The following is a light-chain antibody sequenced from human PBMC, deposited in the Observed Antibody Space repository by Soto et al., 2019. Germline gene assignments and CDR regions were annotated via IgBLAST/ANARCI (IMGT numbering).Light chain of an antibody. CDR3: QHTYTNPIT. CDR2: AAS. V-gene: IGKV1-39*01. J-gene: IGKJ5*01. CDR1: QDISSY. Sequence: IQVTQSPSSLSASVGDRVTINCRASQDISSYLAWYQQKPGKAPTLLIYAASTLQSGVPSRFSGSGFGTDFTLTISSLQPEDFATYYCQHTYTNPITFGQGTRLEI.